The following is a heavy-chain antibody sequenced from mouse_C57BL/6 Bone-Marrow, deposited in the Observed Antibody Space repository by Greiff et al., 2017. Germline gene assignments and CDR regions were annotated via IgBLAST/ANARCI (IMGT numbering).Heavy chain of an antibody. CDR1: GFTFSSYG. J-gene: IGHJ4*01. CDR2: ISSGGSYT. CDR3: ARQSEAMDY. Sequence: EVKLMESGGDLVKPGGSLKLSCAASGFTFSSYGMSWVRQTPAKRLEWVATISSGGSYTYYPDSVKGRFTISRDNAKNTLYLQMSSLKSEDTAMYYCARQSEAMDYWGQGTSVTVSS. V-gene: IGHV5-6*01.